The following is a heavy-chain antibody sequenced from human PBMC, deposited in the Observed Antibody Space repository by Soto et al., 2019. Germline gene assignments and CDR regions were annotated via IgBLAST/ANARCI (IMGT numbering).Heavy chain of an antibody. CDR1: GYSFTLYW. V-gene: IGHV5-51*01. Sequence: ESLKVSWKGSGYSFTLYWIDWVRQMPGKVLEWLGIVYPSDSDKGYSPSFQGQVTISADKSIDIAYLQWSSLKASDTAMYYCAGVVVPDAGYDAFDIWRQGTLETVSS. CDR3: AGVVVPDAGYDAFDI. D-gene: IGHD2-2*01. CDR2: VYPSDSDK. J-gene: IGHJ3*02.